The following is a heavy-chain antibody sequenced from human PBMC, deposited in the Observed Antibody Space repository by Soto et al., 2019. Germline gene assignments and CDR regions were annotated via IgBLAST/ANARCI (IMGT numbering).Heavy chain of an antibody. Sequence: QVQLVQSGDEVKKPGASVKVSCKASGYIFVNYGIAWVRQAPGQGRTWMGWISPYTGNTHSATKVQGRLTMTTDTSTSTAYMDLGSLTSDDTAVYYCVMVDNYVTPTPQDVWGQGTTVTLSS. CDR2: ISPYTGNT. CDR3: VMVDNYVTPTPQDV. V-gene: IGHV1-18*01. CDR1: GYIFVNYG. D-gene: IGHD3-16*01. J-gene: IGHJ6*02.